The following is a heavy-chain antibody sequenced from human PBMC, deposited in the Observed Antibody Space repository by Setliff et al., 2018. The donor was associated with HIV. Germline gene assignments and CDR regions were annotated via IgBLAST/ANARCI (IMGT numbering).Heavy chain of an antibody. Sequence: SETLSLTCTVSGGSISNYYWSWIRQPAGRGLEWIGRIQTSGRTNNNPSLKSRVTMSVDTSKNQLSLVLTSVTAADTAVYYCARSSRVNCGGDCYLLDYWGQGTPVTVSS. V-gene: IGHV4-4*07. CDR3: ARSSRVNCGGDCYLLDY. J-gene: IGHJ4*02. CDR2: IQTSGRT. D-gene: IGHD2-21*02. CDR1: GGSISNYY.